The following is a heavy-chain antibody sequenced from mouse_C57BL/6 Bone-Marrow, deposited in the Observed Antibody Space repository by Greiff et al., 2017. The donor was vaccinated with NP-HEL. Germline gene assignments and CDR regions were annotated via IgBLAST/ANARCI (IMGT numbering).Heavy chain of an antibody. D-gene: IGHD1-1*01. CDR3: TSIIDYYGSPFAY. V-gene: IGHV1-15*01. CDR2: IDPETGGT. Sequence: VQLQQSGAELVRPGASVTLSCKASGYTFTDYEMHWVKQTPVHGLEWIGAIDPETGGTAYNQKFKGKAILTADKSSSTAYMELRSLTSEDSAVYYCTSIIDYYGSPFAYWGQGTLVTVSA. CDR1: GYTFTDYE. J-gene: IGHJ3*01.